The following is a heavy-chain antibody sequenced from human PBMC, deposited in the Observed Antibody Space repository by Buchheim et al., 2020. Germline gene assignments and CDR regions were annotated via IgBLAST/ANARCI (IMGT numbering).Heavy chain of an antibody. Sequence: HVRLVESGGGVVQPGKSLRLSCAASGFAFGDFAMHWVRQAPGRGLEWVAIVSFDENKRDYADSVKGRFTISRDNSNNTVHLQMNNLRPEDSAVYYCSRDSYGYQRQIHYFDYWGQG. D-gene: IGHD3-16*01. CDR1: GFAFGDFA. J-gene: IGHJ4*02. CDR3: SRDSYGYQRQIHYFDY. CDR2: VSFDENKR. V-gene: IGHV3-30*04.